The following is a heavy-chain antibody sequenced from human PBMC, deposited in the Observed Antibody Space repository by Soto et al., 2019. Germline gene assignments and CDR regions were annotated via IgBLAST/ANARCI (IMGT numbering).Heavy chain of an antibody. Sequence: ASVKVSCKASGYTFTSYGISWVRQAPGQGLEWMGWISAHNSNADYAQKFQGRVTMTTDTSTSTAYMELRSLRSDDTAVYYCARGSYDFWSGYVSSGFPSVRNNWFDPWGQGTLVTVSS. CDR3: ARGSYDFWSGYVSSGFPSVRNNWFDP. J-gene: IGHJ5*02. D-gene: IGHD3-3*01. V-gene: IGHV1-18*01. CDR1: GYTFTSYG. CDR2: ISAHNSNA.